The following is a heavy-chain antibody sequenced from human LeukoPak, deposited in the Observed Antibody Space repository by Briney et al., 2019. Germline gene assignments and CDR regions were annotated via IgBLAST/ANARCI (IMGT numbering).Heavy chain of an antibody. Sequence: RSLRLSCAASGFTFSSYGMHWVRQAPGKGLEWVAVIWYDGSNKYYADSVKGRFTISRDNSKNTLYLQMNSLRAEDTAVYYCAKDQVEGWLPYFDYWGQGTLVTVSS. V-gene: IGHV3-33*06. CDR3: AKDQVEGWLPYFDY. CDR1: GFTFSSYG. CDR2: IWYDGSNK. J-gene: IGHJ4*02. D-gene: IGHD5-12*01.